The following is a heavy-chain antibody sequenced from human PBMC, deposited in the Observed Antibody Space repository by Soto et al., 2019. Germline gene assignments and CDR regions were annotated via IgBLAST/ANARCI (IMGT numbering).Heavy chain of an antibody. J-gene: IGHJ4*02. CDR1: GGSMSSYY. V-gene: IGHV4-59*08. D-gene: IGHD3-22*01. Sequence: SETLSLTCTVSGGSMSSYYWSWIRQPPGKGLEWIGYIYYSGSTNYNPSPKSRVTISVDTSKNQFSLKVSSVTDADTAVYYCARLWGYYNDFWGQGTLVTVSS. CDR2: IYYSGST. CDR3: ARLWGYYNDF.